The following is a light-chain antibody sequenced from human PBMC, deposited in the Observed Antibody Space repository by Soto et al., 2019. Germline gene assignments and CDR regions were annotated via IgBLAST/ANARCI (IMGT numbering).Light chain of an antibody. J-gene: IGLJ2*01. Sequence: QSVLTQSPSASASLGASVKLTCTLSSGHSDYAIAWHQQQPQKGPRYLMKLNSDDSNIKGDGIPDRFSGSSSGAERYLTISSLQSEDEADYYCQTWGTGIQVFGGGTKLTVL. CDR2: LNSDDSN. CDR1: SGHSDYA. CDR3: QTWGTGIQV. V-gene: IGLV4-69*01.